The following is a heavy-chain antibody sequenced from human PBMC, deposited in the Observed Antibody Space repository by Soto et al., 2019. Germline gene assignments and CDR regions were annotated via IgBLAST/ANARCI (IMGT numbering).Heavy chain of an antibody. Sequence: EVQLVESGGGLVQPGRSLRLSCAASGFTFDDYAMHWVRQAPGKGLEWVSGISWNSGSIGYADSVKGRFTISRDNAKNSMYQQMNSLRAEDTALYYCAKDSSSGKSYYYYMDVWGKGTTVTVSS. D-gene: IGHD6-6*01. V-gene: IGHV3-9*01. CDR1: GFTFDDYA. J-gene: IGHJ6*03. CDR2: ISWNSGSI. CDR3: AKDSSSGKSYYYYMDV.